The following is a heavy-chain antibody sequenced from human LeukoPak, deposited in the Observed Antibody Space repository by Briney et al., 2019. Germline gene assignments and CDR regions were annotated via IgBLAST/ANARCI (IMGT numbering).Heavy chain of an antibody. CDR1: GFTFSSYG. J-gene: IGHJ4*02. V-gene: IGHV3-33*01. CDR2: IWYDGSNK. Sequence: GGSLRLSCAASGFTFSSYGMHWVRQAPGKGLEWVAVIWYDGSNKCYADSVKGRFTIPRDNSKNTLYLQMNSLRAEDTAVYYCASGVADYGDYVWYYFDYWGQGTLVTVSS. D-gene: IGHD4-17*01. CDR3: ASGVADYGDYVWYYFDY.